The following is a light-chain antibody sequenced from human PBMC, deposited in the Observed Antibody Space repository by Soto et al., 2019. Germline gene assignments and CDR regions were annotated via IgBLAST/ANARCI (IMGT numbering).Light chain of an antibody. CDR3: CSYAGSNSFV. Sequence: QSVLTQPPSAPGSPGQSVTISCTGTSSDVGGYNYVSWYQEHPGKAPKVIIFEVSKRPSGVPDRFSGSKSGNTASLTVSGLQAEDEADYYCCSYAGSNSFVFGTGTKVTVL. J-gene: IGLJ1*01. CDR1: SSDVGGYNY. V-gene: IGLV2-8*01. CDR2: EVS.